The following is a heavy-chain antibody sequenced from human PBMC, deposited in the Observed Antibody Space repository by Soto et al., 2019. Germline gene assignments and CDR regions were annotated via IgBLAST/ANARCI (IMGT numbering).Heavy chain of an antibody. J-gene: IGHJ6*02. CDR2: IYPGDSDT. V-gene: IGHV5-51*01. Sequence: PGESLKISCKGSGYSFTSYWIGWVRQMPGKGLEWMGIIYPGDSDTRYSPSFQGQVTISADKSISTAYLQWSSLEASDTAMYYCAREYYYDSSGYQRIGRDPWGDYYYGMDVWGQGTTVTVSS. CDR1: GYSFTSYW. D-gene: IGHD3-22*01. CDR3: AREYYYDSSGYQRIGRDPWGDYYYGMDV.